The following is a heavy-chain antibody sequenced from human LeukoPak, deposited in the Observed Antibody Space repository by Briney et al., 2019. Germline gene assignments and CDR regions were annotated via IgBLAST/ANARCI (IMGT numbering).Heavy chain of an antibody. V-gene: IGHV3-15*01. D-gene: IGHD6-19*01. CDR3: TTDGWLGALDY. CDR1: GFTFSNAW. J-gene: IGHJ4*02. Sequence: PGGSLRLSCAASGFTFSNAWMSWARQAPGKGLEWVGRIKSKPDGRTTDYAAPEKGRFTISRDDSKNTLYLQMNSLKTEDTAVYYCTTDGWLGALDYWGQGTRVTASS. CDR2: IKSKPDGRTT.